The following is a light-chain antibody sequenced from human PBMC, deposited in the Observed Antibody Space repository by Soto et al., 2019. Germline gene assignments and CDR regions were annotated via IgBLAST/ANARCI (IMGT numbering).Light chain of an antibody. CDR2: TTN. J-gene: IGLJ3*02. V-gene: IGLV1-44*01. CDR3: AAWDDSLNCPV. CDR1: SSNIGSNT. Sequence: QSVLTQPPSASGTPGQRVTISCSGSSSNIGSNTVNWYQHLPGAAPKLLIYTTNQRPSGVPDRFSGSKSGTSASLAISGLQSEDEADYHCAAWDDSLNCPVFGGGTKLTVL.